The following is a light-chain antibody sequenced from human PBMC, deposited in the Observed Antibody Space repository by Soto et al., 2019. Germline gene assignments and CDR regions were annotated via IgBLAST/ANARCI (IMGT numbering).Light chain of an antibody. CDR1: QSINSW. CDR2: DAS. Sequence: DIQMTQSPSTLSASVGDRVTITCRASQSINSWLAWYQQKPGKAPKLLIYDASSLESGVPSRFSGSGSGTEFTLTISSLQPDDFATYYCQQYNSLLGTFGQGTKVEIK. V-gene: IGKV1-5*01. J-gene: IGKJ1*01. CDR3: QQYNSLLGT.